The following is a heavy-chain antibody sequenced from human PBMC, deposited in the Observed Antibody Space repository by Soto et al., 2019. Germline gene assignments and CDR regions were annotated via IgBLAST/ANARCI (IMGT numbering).Heavy chain of an antibody. V-gene: IGHV4-59*12. CDR2: IFYSGST. CDR3: ARRYGGNFDY. J-gene: IGHJ4*02. D-gene: IGHD2-15*01. CDR1: GGSISNYY. Sequence: PSETLSLTCTVSGGSISNYYWSWIRQPPGRGLEWIGHIFYSGSTNYNPALKSRVTISVDTSKSQFSLKLSSVTAADTAVYYCARRYGGNFDYWGQGTLVTVSS.